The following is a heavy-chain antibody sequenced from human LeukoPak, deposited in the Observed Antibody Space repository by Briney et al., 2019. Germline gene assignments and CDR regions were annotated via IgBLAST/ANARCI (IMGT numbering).Heavy chain of an antibody. J-gene: IGHJ5*01. CDR1: GGSISTYY. D-gene: IGHD3-10*01. Sequence: SETLSLTCSVSGGSISTYYWNWFRQPPGKGLEWIGHRHDSGSSNYNPSLKSRVTISVDTSKNQFSLKLNSVTAADTADYYCARAPVVRGVFGWFDFWGQGVLVTVSS. CDR2: RHDSGSS. V-gene: IGHV4-59*01. CDR3: ARAPVVRGVFGWFDF.